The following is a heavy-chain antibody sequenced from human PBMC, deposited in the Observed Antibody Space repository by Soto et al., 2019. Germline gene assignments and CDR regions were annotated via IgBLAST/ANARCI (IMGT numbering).Heavy chain of an antibody. CDR3: ARGGVYSSSYYFDY. CDR1: GFAFPNAW. Sequence: PGGSLRLSCAASGFAFPNAWMNWVRQAPGKGLEWVGRIKSTIDGGTTDYAEPVKGRFAISRDDSNNMVYLQMNSLKIEDTAVYYCARGGVYSSSYYFDYWGQGTLVTVSS. D-gene: IGHD6-6*01. J-gene: IGHJ4*02. V-gene: IGHV3-15*07. CDR2: IKSTIDGGTT.